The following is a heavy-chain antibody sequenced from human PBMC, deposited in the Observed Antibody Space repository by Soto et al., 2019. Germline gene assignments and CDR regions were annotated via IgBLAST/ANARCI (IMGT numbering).Heavy chain of an antibody. CDR2: IYYGGST. CDR1: GGSISSYY. Sequence: QVQLQESGPGLVKPSETLSLTCTVSGGSISSYYWSWIRQPPGKGLEWVGYIYYGGSTNYNPSLKSRVTISVDTSKNQFALKLSSVTAADTAVYYCARDLRDYGWGSYRLGWFDPWGQGTLVTVSS. J-gene: IGHJ5*02. CDR3: ARDLRDYGWGSYRLGWFDP. V-gene: IGHV4-59*01. D-gene: IGHD3-16*02.